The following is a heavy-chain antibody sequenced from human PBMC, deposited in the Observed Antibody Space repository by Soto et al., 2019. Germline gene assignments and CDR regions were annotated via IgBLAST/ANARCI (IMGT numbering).Heavy chain of an antibody. CDR1: GYTFTSYA. CDR2: INAGNGNT. V-gene: IGHV1-3*01. Sequence: ASVKVSCKASGYTFTSYAMHWVRQAPGQRLEWMGWINAGNGNTKYSQKFQGRVTITRDTSASTAYMELSSLRSEDTAVYYCARDDTAMVYNWFDPWGQGTLVTVSS. D-gene: IGHD5-18*01. J-gene: IGHJ5*02. CDR3: ARDDTAMVYNWFDP.